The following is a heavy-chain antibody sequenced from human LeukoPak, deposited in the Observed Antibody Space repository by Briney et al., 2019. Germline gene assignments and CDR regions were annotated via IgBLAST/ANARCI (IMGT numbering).Heavy chain of an antibody. CDR1: GCSINSYD. CDR3: ARRRCSGGACYPYFFDY. J-gene: IGHJ4*02. CDR2: IFYNGSN. V-gene: IGHV4-59*08. Sequence: PSETLSLTCTVSGCSINSYDWSWIRQPPGKGLEWIGIIFYNGSNNYNPSLKSRVTISIHKSKNQRSLKLSSVTAADTGVYYCARRRCSGGACYPYFFDYWGQGTLVTVSS. D-gene: IGHD2-15*01.